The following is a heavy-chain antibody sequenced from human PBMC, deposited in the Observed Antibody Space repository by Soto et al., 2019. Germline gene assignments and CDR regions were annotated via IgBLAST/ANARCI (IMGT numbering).Heavy chain of an antibody. CDR3: ARVWDGTIRSRNYYFDY. CDR2: ISAYNGNT. J-gene: IGHJ4*02. CDR1: GYTFTSYG. D-gene: IGHD1-1*01. Sequence: ASVKVSCKASGYTFTSYGISWVRQAPGQGLEWMGRISAYNGNTNYAQKLQGRVTMTTDTSTSTAYMELRSLRSDDTAVYYCARVWDGTIRSRNYYFDYWGQGTLVTVSS. V-gene: IGHV1-18*01.